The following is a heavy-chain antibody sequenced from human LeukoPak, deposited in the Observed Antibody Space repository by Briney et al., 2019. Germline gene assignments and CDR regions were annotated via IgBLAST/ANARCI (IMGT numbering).Heavy chain of an antibody. J-gene: IGHJ4*02. D-gene: IGHD4-17*01. Sequence: PGRSLRLSCAASGFTFSSYEMNWVRQAPGKGLEWVSYISSDGSTIYYADSVKGRFTISRDNAKNSLYLQMNSLRDEDTAVYYCVYGDNRGYWGQGTLVTVSS. CDR3: VYGDNRGY. V-gene: IGHV3-48*03. CDR1: GFTFSSYE. CDR2: ISSDGSTI.